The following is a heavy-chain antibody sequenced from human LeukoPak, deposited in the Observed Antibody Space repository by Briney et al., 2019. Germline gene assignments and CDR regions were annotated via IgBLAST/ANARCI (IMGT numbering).Heavy chain of an antibody. Sequence: HPSETLSLTCSVSGDSISSYSWSWIRQPPGKGLEWIGHIDYSGSTNSNPSLKSRVTISVDTSKNQFSLKLNSATAADTAVYYCARNWRVYNYAQEEYYYYGMDVWGQGTTVTVSS. CDR3: ARNWRVYNYAQEEYYYYGMDV. D-gene: IGHD5-18*01. J-gene: IGHJ6*02. CDR1: GDSISSYS. V-gene: IGHV4-59*01. CDR2: IDYSGST.